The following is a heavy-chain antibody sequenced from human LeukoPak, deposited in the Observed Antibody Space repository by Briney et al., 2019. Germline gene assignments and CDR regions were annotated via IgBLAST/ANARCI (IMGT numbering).Heavy chain of an antibody. Sequence: ASVKVSCKASGYTFTSYYMYWVRQAPGQGLEWMGWINTNTGNPTYAQGFTGRFVFSLDTSVSTAYLQISSLKAEDTAVYYCARGDTGPTYSSNWYETDYWGQGTLVTVSS. CDR2: INTNTGNP. CDR3: ARGDTGPTYSSNWYETDY. V-gene: IGHV7-4-1*02. CDR1: GYTFTSYY. J-gene: IGHJ4*02. D-gene: IGHD6-13*01.